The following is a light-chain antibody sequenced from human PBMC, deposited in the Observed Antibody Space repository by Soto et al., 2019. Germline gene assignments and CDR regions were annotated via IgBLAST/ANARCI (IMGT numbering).Light chain of an antibody. CDR2: EVS. V-gene: IGLV2-14*01. Sequence: QSALTQPASVSGSPGQSITISCTGTSSDIGTYNYVSWYQQHPGKAPKLMIYEVSNRPSGVSNRFSGSKSGNAASLTISGLQAEDAGDYYFSTSTTSITVFGGGTKVTVL. J-gene: IGLJ3*02. CDR3: STSTTSITV. CDR1: SSDIGTYNY.